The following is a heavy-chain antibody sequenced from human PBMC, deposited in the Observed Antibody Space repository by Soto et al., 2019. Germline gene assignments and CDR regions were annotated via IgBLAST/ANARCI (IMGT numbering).Heavy chain of an antibody. J-gene: IGHJ4*02. V-gene: IGHV1-18*01. CDR1: GYTFTSYG. D-gene: IGHD3-9*01. CDR3: ARDSITIFWPAHDY. Sequence: GASVKVSCKASGYTFTSYGISWVRQAPGQGLEWMGWISAYNGNTNYAQKLQGRVTMTTDTSTSTAYMELRSLRSDDTAVYYCARDSITIFWPAHDYWGQGTLVTVSS. CDR2: ISAYNGNT.